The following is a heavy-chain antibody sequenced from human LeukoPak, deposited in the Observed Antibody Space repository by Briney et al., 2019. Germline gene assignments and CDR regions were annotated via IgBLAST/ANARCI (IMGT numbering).Heavy chain of an antibody. J-gene: IGHJ4*02. CDR1: GGSFSGYY. Sequence: SETLSLTCAVCGGSFSGYYWSWIRQPPGKGLEWIGEINHSGSTNYTPSLTSRVTISVDTSNNQFSLKLSSVTAADTAVYYCARDSAAAALFDYWGQGTLVTVSS. D-gene: IGHD6-13*01. V-gene: IGHV4-34*01. CDR3: ARDSAAAALFDY. CDR2: INHSGST.